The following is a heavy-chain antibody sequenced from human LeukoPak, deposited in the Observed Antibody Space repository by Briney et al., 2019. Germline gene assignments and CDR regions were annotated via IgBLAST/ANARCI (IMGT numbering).Heavy chain of an antibody. Sequence: SETLSLTCTVSGGSISSSSYSWGWIRQPPGKGLEWIGSIYYSGSTYYNPSLKSRVTISVDTSKNQFSLKLSSVTAADTAVYYCASGDTAMVTYFDYWGQGTLVTVSS. D-gene: IGHD5-18*01. V-gene: IGHV4-39*01. CDR3: ASGDTAMVTYFDY. CDR2: IYYSGST. CDR1: GGSISSSSYS. J-gene: IGHJ4*02.